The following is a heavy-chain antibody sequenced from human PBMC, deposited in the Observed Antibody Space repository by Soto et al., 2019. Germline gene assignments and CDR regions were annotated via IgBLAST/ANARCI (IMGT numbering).Heavy chain of an antibody. J-gene: IGHJ6*02. CDR3: ARIVVIPAAPDYYNYYGVDV. Sequence: SETLSLTCTVSGDSIISSNYYWAWIRQSPGKGLEWIGNIYYSGSTYYNLSLKSRVTMSVDTSKNQFSLKISSVTAADTSVYYCARIVVIPAAPDYYNYYGVDVWGQGTTVTVSS. CDR2: IYYSGST. V-gene: IGHV4-39*01. D-gene: IGHD2-2*01. CDR1: GDSIISSNYY.